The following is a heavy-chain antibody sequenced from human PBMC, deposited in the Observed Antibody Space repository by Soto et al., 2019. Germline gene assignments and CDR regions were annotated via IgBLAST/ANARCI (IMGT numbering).Heavy chain of an antibody. CDR3: ARRQYFDFWSSYSYSNFAMDV. J-gene: IGHJ6*02. V-gene: IGHV4-4*02. D-gene: IGHD3-3*01. CDR1: GRSIISHNW. CDR2: VFHSGNT. Sequence: SETLSLTCAVSGRSIISHNWWTWVRQPPGQGLEWIGEVFHSGNTHYNPSLKSRVSFSVDKSKNQFSLRLGSVTASDTAVYYCARRQYFDFWSSYSYSNFAMDVWVQGTTVT.